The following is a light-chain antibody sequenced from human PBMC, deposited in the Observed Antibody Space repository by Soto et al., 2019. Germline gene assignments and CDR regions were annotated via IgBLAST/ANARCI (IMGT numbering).Light chain of an antibody. CDR2: GAS. CDR3: QQYGSSPPDT. J-gene: IGKJ4*01. CDR1: ESVSSTY. V-gene: IGKV3-20*01. Sequence: EIVLTQPPGTLSLSPGDRATLSCRASESVSSTYLAWYQQKPGQAPRLLIYGASSRASGIPDRFSGSGSGTDFTLTISRLEPEDFAVYYCQQYGSSPPDTFGGGTKVEIK.